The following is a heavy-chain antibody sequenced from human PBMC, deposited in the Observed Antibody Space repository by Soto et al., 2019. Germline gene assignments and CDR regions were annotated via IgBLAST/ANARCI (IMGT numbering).Heavy chain of an antibody. D-gene: IGHD2-2*01. CDR1: GYSFNDYW. J-gene: IGHJ4*01. Sequence: GESLKISCKGSGYSFNDYWIGWVRQMPGKGMEWMGNIYPYDSDTRYSPSFQGQVTISADTSITTAYLQWSGLRASDTAMYFCARHLVGSTRGNFDYWGQGTLVTVSS. CDR3: ARHLVGSTRGNFDY. V-gene: IGHV5-51*01. CDR2: IYPYDSDT.